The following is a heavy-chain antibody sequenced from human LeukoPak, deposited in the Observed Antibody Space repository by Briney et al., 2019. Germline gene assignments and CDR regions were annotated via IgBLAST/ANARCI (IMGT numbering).Heavy chain of an antibody. V-gene: IGHV3-9*01. CDR1: GFTFDDYA. CDR3: AKEGGTGTRFDY. CDR2: ISWNSGSI. D-gene: IGHD1-7*01. Sequence: PGGSLRLSCAASGFTFDDYAMHWVRQAPGKGLEWVSGISWNSGSIGYADSVKGRFTISRDNSKNTLYLQMNSLRAEDTAVYYCAKEGGTGTRFDYWGQGTLVTASS. J-gene: IGHJ4*02.